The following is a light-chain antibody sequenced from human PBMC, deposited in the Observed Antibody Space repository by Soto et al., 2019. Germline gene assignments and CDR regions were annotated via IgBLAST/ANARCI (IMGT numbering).Light chain of an antibody. J-gene: IGKJ1*01. CDR1: QSVSSSS. CDR2: GAS. V-gene: IGKV3-20*01. CDR3: QQYGSSPVT. Sequence: EIVLTHSPGTLSLSPGERATLSCRASQSVSSSSLAWYQQKPGQAPRLLIYGASSRATGIPDRFSGSGSGTDFNLIISRLEPKDFAVYYCQQYGSSPVTFGQGTKV.